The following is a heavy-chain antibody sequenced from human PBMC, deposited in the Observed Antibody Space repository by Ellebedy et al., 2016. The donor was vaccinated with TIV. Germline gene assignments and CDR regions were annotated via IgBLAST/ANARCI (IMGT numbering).Heavy chain of an antibody. V-gene: IGHV3-23*01. CDR1: GFTFVDYA. J-gene: IGHJ4*02. D-gene: IGHD2-2*01. CDR2: ISGDGVST. CDR3: AREDCVTTNCYGRPSGDFDF. Sequence: GESLKISXGASGFTFVDYAMSWVRQAPGKVLEWVSAISGDGVSTYYADFLEGRFTISRDNSKNTVSLQMNSLRAEDAAIYYCAREDCVTTNCYGRPSGDFDFWGQGALVTVSS.